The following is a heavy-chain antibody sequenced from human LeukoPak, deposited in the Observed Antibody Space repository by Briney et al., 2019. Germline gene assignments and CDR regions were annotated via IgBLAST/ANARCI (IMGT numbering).Heavy chain of an antibody. J-gene: IGHJ4*02. CDR1: GFMFTHHG. CDR2: IWSDGSR. V-gene: IGHV3-33*06. D-gene: IGHD4-11*01. Sequence: GGSLRLSCAASGFMFTHHGMHWVRQAPGKGLEWVAVIWSDGSRFYSDSVKGRFAISRDDSNDMVYLQMNGLRADDTAVYYCAKDIQRGFGYTNSLDSWGQGTLVIVSS. CDR3: AKDIQRGFGYTNSLDS.